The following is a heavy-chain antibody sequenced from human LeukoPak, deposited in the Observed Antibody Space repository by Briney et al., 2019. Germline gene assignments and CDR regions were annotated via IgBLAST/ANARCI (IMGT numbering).Heavy chain of an antibody. D-gene: IGHD3-10*01. J-gene: IGHJ4*02. CDR2: INHSGST. CDR1: GGSFSGYY. CDR3: ARGYGSGSSSTADY. V-gene: IGHV4-34*01. Sequence: PSETLSLTCAVYGGSFSGYYWSWIRQPPGKGLEWIGEINHSGSTNYNPSLKSRVTISVDTSKNQFSLKLRSVTAADTAVYYCARGYGSGSSSTADYWGQGTLVTVSS.